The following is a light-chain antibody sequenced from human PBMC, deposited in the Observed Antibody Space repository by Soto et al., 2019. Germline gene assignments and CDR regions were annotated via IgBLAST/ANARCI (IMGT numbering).Light chain of an antibody. CDR3: QQYYTTLT. V-gene: IGKV4-1*01. Sequence: DIVMTQSPDSLAVSLGERATINCKSSQSILYSSNNKNYLAWYQQKPGQPPKLLIYWASTRESGVPDRFSGSGSGKYFTLTISSLQAEDVAVYYCQQYYTTLTFGGGTKVEIK. J-gene: IGKJ4*01. CDR2: WAS. CDR1: QSILYSSNNKNY.